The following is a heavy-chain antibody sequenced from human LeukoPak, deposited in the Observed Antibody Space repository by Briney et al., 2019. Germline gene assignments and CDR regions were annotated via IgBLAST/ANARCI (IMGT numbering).Heavy chain of an antibody. D-gene: IGHD6-19*01. J-gene: IGHJ5*02. CDR2: IWYDGSNK. Sequence: GGSLRLSCAASGFTFSSYGVHWVRQAPGKRLEWVAVIWYDGSNKYYADSVKGRFTISRDNSKNTLYLQMNSLRAEDTAVYYCARDGTVAGKGDWFDPWGQGTLVTVSS. CDR3: ARDGTVAGKGDWFDP. V-gene: IGHV3-33*01. CDR1: GFTFSSYG.